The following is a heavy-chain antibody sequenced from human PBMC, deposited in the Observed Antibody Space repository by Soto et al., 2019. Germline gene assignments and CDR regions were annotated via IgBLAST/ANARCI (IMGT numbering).Heavy chain of an antibody. CDR1: GYTFTTYY. CDR2: IDPSSGSA. D-gene: IGHD5-12*01. Sequence: XSVKVSCRASGYTFTTYYIHWVRQAPGQGLECMGIIDPSSGSATYTQKFRVRVTMARDTSTSTVYMELSSLRSEDTAVYYCARPQPSRVYNFYFKYGMDVWGQGTTVTVSS. V-gene: IGHV1-46*01. J-gene: IGHJ6*02. CDR3: ARPQPSRVYNFYFKYGMDV.